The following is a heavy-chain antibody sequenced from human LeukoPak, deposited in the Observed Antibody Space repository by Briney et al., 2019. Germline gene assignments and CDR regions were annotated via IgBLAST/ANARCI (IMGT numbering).Heavy chain of an antibody. CDR1: GYTFTGYY. J-gene: IGHJ5*02. CDR3: ARDRGRAPFDP. Sequence: ASVKVSCKASGYTFTGYYMHWVRQAPGQGLEWMGWISAYNGNTNYAQKLQGRVTMTTDTSTSTAYMELRSLRSDDTAVYYRARDRGRAPFDPWGQGTLVTVSS. D-gene: IGHD3-10*01. CDR2: ISAYNGNT. V-gene: IGHV1-18*04.